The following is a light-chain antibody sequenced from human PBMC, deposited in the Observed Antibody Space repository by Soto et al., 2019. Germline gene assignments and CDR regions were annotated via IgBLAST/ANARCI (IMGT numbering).Light chain of an antibody. CDR2: DVG. Sequence: QCALTQPASVSGSPGQSITIACTGTSSDIGGYNFVSWYQQHPGKAPKLLIYDVGNRPSGVSNRFSGSKSGNTASLTISGLQAEDEAHYYCNSYRTVSTYVFGTGTKLTVL. V-gene: IGLV2-14*01. CDR3: NSYRTVSTYV. J-gene: IGLJ1*01. CDR1: SSDIGGYNF.